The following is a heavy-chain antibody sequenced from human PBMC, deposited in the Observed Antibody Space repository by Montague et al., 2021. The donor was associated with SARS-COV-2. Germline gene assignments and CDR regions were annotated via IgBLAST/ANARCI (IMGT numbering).Heavy chain of an antibody. CDR2: IYWDDDK. V-gene: IGHV2-5*02. Sequence: PALVKPTQTLTLTCTFSGFSLNTSGEGVGWVRQPPGKALEWLALIYWDDDKRYSPSLKSRSTISKDTTKNEVVLTVANMDPADTATYYCARYGDYGSWFDPWGQGTLVTVSP. CDR3: ARYGDYGSWFDP. CDR1: GFSLNTSGEG. J-gene: IGHJ5*02. D-gene: IGHD4-17*01.